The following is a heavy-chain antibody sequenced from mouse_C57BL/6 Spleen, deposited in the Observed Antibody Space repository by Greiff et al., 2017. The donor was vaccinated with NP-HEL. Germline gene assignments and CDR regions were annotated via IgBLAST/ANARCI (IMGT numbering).Heavy chain of an antibody. J-gene: IGHJ2*01. Sequence: EVKVEESGGGLVKPGGSLKLSCAASGFTFSDYGMHWVRQAPEKGLEWVAYISSGSSTIYYADTVKGRFTISRDNAKNTLFLQMTSLRSEDTAMYYCARNGIFYSPDYWGQGTTLTVSS. CDR2: ISSGSSTI. CDR3: ARNGIFYSPDY. CDR1: GFTFSDYG. D-gene: IGHD2-1*01. V-gene: IGHV5-17*01.